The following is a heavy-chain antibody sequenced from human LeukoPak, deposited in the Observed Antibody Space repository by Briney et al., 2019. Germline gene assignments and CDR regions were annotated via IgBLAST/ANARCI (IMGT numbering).Heavy chain of an antibody. D-gene: IGHD7-27*01. CDR1: GFIFSSYA. V-gene: IGHV3-23*01. CDR2: ISGSGGST. J-gene: IGHJ4*02. CDR3: AKEDGEYYFDY. Sequence: GGSLRLSCAASGFIFSSYAMSWVRQAPGKGLEWVSAISGSGGSTYYADSVKGRFTIYRDNSKNTLYLQMNSLRAEDTAVYHCAKEDGEYYFDYWGQGTLVTVSS.